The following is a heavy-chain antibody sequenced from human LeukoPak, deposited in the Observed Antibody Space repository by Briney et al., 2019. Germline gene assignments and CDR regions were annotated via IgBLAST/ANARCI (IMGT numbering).Heavy chain of an antibody. CDR2: IYPGDSDT. CDR3: ARQGWGNWFDP. D-gene: IGHD3-16*01. Sequence: GESLKISCKGSGYIFTTYWIGWVRQMPGKGLEWMGIIYPGDSDTRYSPSFQGQVTMSVDKSISTAYLQWSSLKASDTAMYYCARQGWGNWFDPWGQGTLVTVSS. V-gene: IGHV5-51*01. CDR1: GYIFTTYW. J-gene: IGHJ5*02.